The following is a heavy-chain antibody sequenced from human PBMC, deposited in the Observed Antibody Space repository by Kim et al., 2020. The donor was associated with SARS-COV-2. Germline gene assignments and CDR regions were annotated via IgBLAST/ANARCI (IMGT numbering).Heavy chain of an antibody. Sequence: SETLSLTCAVSGGSISSGGYSWSWIRQPPGKGLEWIGYIYHSGSTYYNPSLKSRVTISVDRSKNQFSLKLSSVTAADTAVYYCARVVIAVAGTPYFDYWGQGTLVTVSS. CDR3: ARVVIAVAGTPYFDY. CDR2: IYHSGST. J-gene: IGHJ4*02. CDR1: GGSISSGGYS. V-gene: IGHV4-30-2*01. D-gene: IGHD6-19*01.